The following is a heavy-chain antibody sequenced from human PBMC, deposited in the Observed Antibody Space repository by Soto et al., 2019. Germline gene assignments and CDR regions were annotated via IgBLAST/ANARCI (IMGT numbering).Heavy chain of an antibody. Sequence: PGGSLRLSCAASGFAFGSYWMSWVRQAPGKGLEWLGTIKGDGSEKYYVDSVKGRFTISRDNAKNSLYLQMNSLRAEDTAVYYCARYKRTSNSYGMDVWGQGTTVTVSS. D-gene: IGHD1-1*01. CDR2: IKGDGSEK. CDR1: GFAFGSYW. J-gene: IGHJ6*02. CDR3: ARYKRTSNSYGMDV. V-gene: IGHV3-7*03.